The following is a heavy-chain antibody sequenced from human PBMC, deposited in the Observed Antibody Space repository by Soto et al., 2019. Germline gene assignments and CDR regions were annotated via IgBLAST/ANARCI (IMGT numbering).Heavy chain of an antibody. V-gene: IGHV3-9*02. CDR2: IYWNSGRI. J-gene: IGHJ4*02. CDR3: VRDVLPGGADS. CDR1: GFTSDDYA. Sequence: EVKLVESGGGVVLPGTSLRLSCVASGFTSDDYAMHWVRQAPGRGLEWVSGIYWNSGRIDYGDSVKGRFTISRDNAKNSLYQQMDSLRPDDTAFYFCVRDVLPGGADSWGQGTLVTVSS. D-gene: IGHD2-8*02.